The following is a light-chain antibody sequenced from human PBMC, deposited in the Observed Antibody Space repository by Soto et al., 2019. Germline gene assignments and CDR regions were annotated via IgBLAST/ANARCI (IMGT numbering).Light chain of an antibody. Sequence: EIVMTQSPATLSVSPGERATLSCRASQSVRSNLAWYQPKTGQAPRLLIYGASTRATCIAARFSGSGSGTEFTLTIISLQSEAFAVYYCQQDNNWPPWTFGQVTTVDI. J-gene: IGKJ1*01. CDR3: QQDNNWPPWT. CDR1: QSVRSN. V-gene: IGKV3-15*01. CDR2: GAS.